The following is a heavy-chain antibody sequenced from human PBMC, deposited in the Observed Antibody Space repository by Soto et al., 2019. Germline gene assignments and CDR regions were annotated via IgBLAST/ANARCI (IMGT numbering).Heavy chain of an antibody. CDR1: GFPFSATG. CDR3: TTARHCSSDACPAAE. J-gene: IGHJ4*02. Sequence: EVQLLESGGGLVQPGGSLRLSCTASGFPFSATGMLWVRQPPGGGLEWVSAIGPNPTNTKYTDSVKGRITISRDNSKSTVFLQMTNLRAEDTALYYCTTARHCSSDACPAAEWGQGTLITVS. CDR2: IGPNPTNT. D-gene: IGHD2-2*01. V-gene: IGHV3-23*05.